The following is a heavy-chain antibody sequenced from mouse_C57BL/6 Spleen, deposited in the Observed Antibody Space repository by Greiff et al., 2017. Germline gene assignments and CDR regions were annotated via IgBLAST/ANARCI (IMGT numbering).Heavy chain of an antibody. Sequence: VQLQQSGAELVRPGASVTLSCKASGYTFTDYEMHWVKQTPVQCLEWIGAIDPETGGTAYNQKFKGKAILTADKSSSTAYMELRSLTSEDSAGYYCTRWGDYWGQGTSVTVSS. CDR3: TRWGDY. CDR1: GYTFTDYE. V-gene: IGHV1-15*01. J-gene: IGHJ4*01. CDR2: IDPETGGT.